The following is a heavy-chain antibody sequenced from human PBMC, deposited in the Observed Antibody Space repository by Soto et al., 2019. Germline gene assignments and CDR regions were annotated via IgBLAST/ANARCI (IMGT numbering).Heavy chain of an antibody. CDR2: ISSSSSTV. CDR3: ARDTYICISTASPP. D-gene: IGHD2-2*01. Sequence: EVQLVESGGGLVQPGGSLRLSCAASEFTFNTYSMNWVRQAPGKGLEWIASISSSSSTVYYADSVKGRFTVSRGNPKTSLFLPLAPLIAAAPAVYYCARDTYICISTASPPWHPVTLVTVSA. CDR1: EFTFNTYS. V-gene: IGHV3-48*01. J-gene: IGHJ5*02.